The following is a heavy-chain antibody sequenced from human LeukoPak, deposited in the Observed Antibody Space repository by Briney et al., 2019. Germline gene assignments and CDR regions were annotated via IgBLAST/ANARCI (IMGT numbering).Heavy chain of an antibody. J-gene: IGHJ6*02. CDR3: GKRAEDPRHYYYGMDV. Sequence: GGSLRLSCAASGFAFDDYTMYWVRQAPGKGLECVSHISWDGGRTYYADSVKGRFTVSRDNSKNSLYLQMNSLRIEDTALYYCGKRAEDPRHYYYGMDVWGQGTTVAVSS. CDR2: ISWDGGRT. CDR1: GFAFDDYT. V-gene: IGHV3-43*01. D-gene: IGHD6-6*01.